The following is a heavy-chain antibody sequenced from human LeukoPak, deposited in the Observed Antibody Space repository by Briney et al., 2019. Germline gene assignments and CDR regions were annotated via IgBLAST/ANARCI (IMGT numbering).Heavy chain of an antibody. CDR2: IYPGDSDT. V-gene: IGHV5-51*01. Sequence: GESLKISCQGSGYSFTSYWIGWVRQMPGKGLEWMGIIYPGDSDTRYSPSFQGQVTISADKSISTAYLQWSSLKASDTAMYYCARPSGPRHRSYDAFDIWGQGTMVTVSS. J-gene: IGHJ3*02. CDR3: ARPSGPRHRSYDAFDI. D-gene: IGHD3-10*01. CDR1: GYSFTSYW.